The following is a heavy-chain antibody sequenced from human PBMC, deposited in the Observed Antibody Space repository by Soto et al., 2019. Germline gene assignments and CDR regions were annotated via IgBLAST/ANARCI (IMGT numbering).Heavy chain of an antibody. CDR1: GYTFTSYA. J-gene: IGHJ4*02. CDR3: ARGPGGFGELN. D-gene: IGHD3-10*01. Sequence: QVQLVQSGAEVKKPGASVKVSCKASGYTFTSYAMHWVRQAPGQRLEWMGWINAGNGNTKYSQKFQGRVTITRDTSASTGYMELSSLRSEDTAVYYCARGPGGFGELNWGQGTLVTVSS. V-gene: IGHV1-3*01. CDR2: INAGNGNT.